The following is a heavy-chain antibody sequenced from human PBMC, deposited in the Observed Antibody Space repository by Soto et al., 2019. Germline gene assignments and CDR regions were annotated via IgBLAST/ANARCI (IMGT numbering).Heavy chain of an antibody. D-gene: IGHD2-2*01. CDR3: ARYLGYCSSTSCSLAGPYYYGMDV. Sequence: SVKVSCKASGGTFSSYAISWVRQAPGQGLEWMGGIIPIFGTANYAQKFQGRVTITADESTSTAYMELSSLRSEDTAVYYCARYLGYCSSTSCSLAGPYYYGMDVWGQGTTVTVSS. CDR1: GGTFSSYA. J-gene: IGHJ6*02. CDR2: IIPIFGTA. V-gene: IGHV1-69*13.